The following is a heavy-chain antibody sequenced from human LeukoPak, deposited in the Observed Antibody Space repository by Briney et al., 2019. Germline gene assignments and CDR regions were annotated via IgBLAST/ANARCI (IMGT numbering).Heavy chain of an antibody. CDR3: ARFGSQLLWRWFDP. CDR2: ISSSGSTI. D-gene: IGHD2-2*01. Sequence: GGSLRLFCAASGFTFSDYYMSWIRQAPGKGLEWVSYISSSGSTIYYADSVKGRFTISRDNAKNSLYLQMNSLRAEDTAVYYCARFGSQLLWRWFDPWGQGTLVTVSS. J-gene: IGHJ5*02. CDR1: GFTFSDYY. V-gene: IGHV3-11*04.